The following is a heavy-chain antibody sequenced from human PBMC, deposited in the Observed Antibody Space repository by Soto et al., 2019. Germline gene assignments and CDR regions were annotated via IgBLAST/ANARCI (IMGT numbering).Heavy chain of an antibody. Sequence: GGSLRLSWAASGFTGSSNYMIWVRQAPGKGLEWVSVIYSGGSTYYADSVKGRFTISRDNSKNTLYLQMNSLRAEDTAVYYCATTHHDSSGYYYWGQGTLVTVSS. D-gene: IGHD3-22*01. CDR3: ATTHHDSSGYYY. V-gene: IGHV3-53*01. J-gene: IGHJ4*02. CDR1: GFTGSSNY. CDR2: IYSGGST.